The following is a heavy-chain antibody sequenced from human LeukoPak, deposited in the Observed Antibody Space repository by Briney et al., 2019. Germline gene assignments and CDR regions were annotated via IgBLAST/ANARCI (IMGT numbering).Heavy chain of an antibody. CDR3: ARHGAFCGGDCYSEDAFDI. V-gene: IGHV4-59*08. J-gene: IGHJ3*02. CDR1: GGSIRSYY. D-gene: IGHD2-21*02. CDR2: IYYSGST. Sequence: PSETLSLTCTVSGGSIRSYYWSWIRQPPGKGLEWIGYIYYSGSTNYNPSLKSRVTISVDTSKNQFSLKLRFVTAADTAVYYCARHGAFCGGDCYSEDAFDIWGQGRMVIVSS.